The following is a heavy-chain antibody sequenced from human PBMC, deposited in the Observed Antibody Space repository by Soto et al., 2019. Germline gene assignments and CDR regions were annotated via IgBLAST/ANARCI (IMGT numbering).Heavy chain of an antibody. V-gene: IGHV3-33*01. CDR1: GFTFSSYG. D-gene: IGHD6-19*01. J-gene: IGHJ4*02. CDR3: ARARIAVAGNWYFVY. Sequence: QVQLVESGGGVVQPGRSLRLSCAASGFTFSSYGMHWVRQAPGKGLAWVAVIWYDGSNKYYADSVKGRLTISRDNSKNTLYLQMNSLRAEDTAVYYCARARIAVAGNWYFVYWGQGTLVTVSS. CDR2: IWYDGSNK.